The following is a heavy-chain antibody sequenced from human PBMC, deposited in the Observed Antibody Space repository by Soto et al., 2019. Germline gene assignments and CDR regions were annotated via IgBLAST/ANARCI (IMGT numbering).Heavy chain of an antibody. D-gene: IGHD5-12*01. V-gene: IGHV4-30-2*01. Sequence: SETLSLTCAVSGGSISSGGYSWIWIRHPPGKGLEWIGYIYHSGSTYYNPSLKSRVTISVDRSKNQFSLKLSSVTAADTAVYYCARYDSGYDDSGYFDYWGQGTLVTVSS. CDR2: IYHSGST. CDR3: ARYDSGYDDSGYFDY. CDR1: GGSISSGGYS. J-gene: IGHJ4*02.